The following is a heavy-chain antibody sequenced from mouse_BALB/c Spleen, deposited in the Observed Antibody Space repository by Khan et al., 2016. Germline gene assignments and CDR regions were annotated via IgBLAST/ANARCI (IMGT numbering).Heavy chain of an antibody. D-gene: IGHD1-3*01. CDR1: GYSFTGYF. Sequence: EVQLQQSGPELVKPGASVKISCKASGYSFTGYFMNWVKQSHGKSLEWIGRINPYNGDTVYNQKFKGKATLTADKSSSTAHMELLSLTSEDSAVSYYGRGDNYVNWFFDVWGAGTTVTVSS. J-gene: IGHJ1*01. CDR2: INPYNGDT. V-gene: IGHV1-37*01. CDR3: GRGDNYVNWFFDV.